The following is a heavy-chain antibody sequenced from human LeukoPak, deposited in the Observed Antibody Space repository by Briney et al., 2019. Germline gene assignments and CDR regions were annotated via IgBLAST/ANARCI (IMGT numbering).Heavy chain of an antibody. CDR1: GLTFSNYG. J-gene: IGHJ4*02. Sequence: GGSLRLSCEASGLTFSNYGMSWVRQAPGKGLQWVSAITGDGTTTSYADSVKGRFTISRDNPKNMLYLQMSSLRAEDTAIYYCAKMQGYFDYWGQGTLVPVSS. CDR2: ITGDGTTT. CDR3: AKMQGYFDY. V-gene: IGHV3-23*01.